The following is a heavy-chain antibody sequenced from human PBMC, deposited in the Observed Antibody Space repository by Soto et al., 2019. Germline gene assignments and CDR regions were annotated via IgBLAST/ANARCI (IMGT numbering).Heavy chain of an antibody. CDR1: GGSISSYY. CDR2: VHHSWSS. J-gene: IGHJ6*02. D-gene: IGHD3-10*01. V-gene: IGHV4-59*08. Sequence: QVQLQESGPGLVKPSETLSLSCTVSGGSISSYYWSWFRQSPGMRMEWIGHVHHSWSSSYNPSLQSRVAISLDTSKSQFSRKVTSGTATDAAVYYFARHGFGPLHGLVNGWGQGTTVTVSS. CDR3: ARHGFGPLHGLVNG.